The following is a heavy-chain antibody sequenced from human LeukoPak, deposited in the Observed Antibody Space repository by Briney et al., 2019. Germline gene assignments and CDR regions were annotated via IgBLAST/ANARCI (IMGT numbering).Heavy chain of an antibody. J-gene: IGHJ4*02. CDR1: GFTFNYW. Sequence: GGSLRLSCAASGFTFNYWMTWVHQAPGKGLEWVANIKEDGSEKHYVDSVKGRCTISRDNAKNSLYLQMNSLRAEDTAVYYCARTINAVVTLDYWGQGTLVTVSS. D-gene: IGHD4-23*01. CDR2: IKEDGSEK. CDR3: ARTINAVVTLDY. V-gene: IGHV3-7*01.